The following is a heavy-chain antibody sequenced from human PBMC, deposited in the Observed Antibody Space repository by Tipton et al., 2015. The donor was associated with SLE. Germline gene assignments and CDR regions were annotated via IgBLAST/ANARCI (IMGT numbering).Heavy chain of an antibody. V-gene: IGHV3-30-3*01. Sequence: SLRLSCAASGFTFSSYAMHWVRQAPGKGLEWVAIISYDGSNKYYTDSVKGRFTISRDNSKNTLYLQMNSLRAEDTAVYYCAKEEYTAVAGSFDYWGQGTLVTVSS. CDR2: ISYDGSNK. CDR3: AKEEYTAVAGSFDY. CDR1: GFTFSSYA. D-gene: IGHD6-19*01. J-gene: IGHJ4*02.